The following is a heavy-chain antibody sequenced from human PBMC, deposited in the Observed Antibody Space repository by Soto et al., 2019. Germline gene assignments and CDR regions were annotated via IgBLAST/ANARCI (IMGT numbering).Heavy chain of an antibody. Sequence: PGGSLRLSCAASGFTVSSNYMSWVRQAPGKGLEWVSVIYSGGSTYYADSVKGRFTISRDNSKNTLYLQMNSLRAEDTAVYYCARDSDYYGSGSFDHWGQGTLVTVSS. CDR1: GFTVSSNY. V-gene: IGHV3-66*01. CDR2: IYSGGST. D-gene: IGHD3-10*01. J-gene: IGHJ4*02. CDR3: ARDSDYYGSGSFDH.